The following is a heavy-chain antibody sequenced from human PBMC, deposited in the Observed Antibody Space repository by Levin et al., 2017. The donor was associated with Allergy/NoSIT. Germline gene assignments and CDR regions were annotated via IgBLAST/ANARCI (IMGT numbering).Heavy chain of an antibody. CDR1: GFTFSSYG. Sequence: GASVKVSCAASGFTFSSYGMHWVRQAPGKGLEWVAVISYDGSNKYYADSVKGRFTISRDNSKNTLYLQMNSLGAEDTAVYYCAKDQHRGQQLSYYYGLDVWGQGTTVTVSS. CDR2: ISYDGSNK. CDR3: AKDQHRGQQLSYYYGLDV. V-gene: IGHV3-30*18. D-gene: IGHD4-11*01. J-gene: IGHJ6*02.